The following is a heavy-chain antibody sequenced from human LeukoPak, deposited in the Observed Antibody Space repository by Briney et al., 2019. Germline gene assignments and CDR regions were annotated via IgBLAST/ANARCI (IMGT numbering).Heavy chain of an antibody. CDR1: GFSFDDYA. D-gene: IGHD3-10*01. CDR2: ISGNSDST. V-gene: IGHV3-9*01. CDR3: AKDIFQGNGLQWFGELNDIGMDV. J-gene: IGHJ6*04. Sequence: SLRLSCAASGFSFDDYAMHWVRHGPGRGLEWVSGISGNSDSTGYADSVKGRFTISRDNAKHSLYLRMDSLRAEDTALYYCAKDIFQGNGLQWFGELNDIGMDVWGKGTTVTVSS.